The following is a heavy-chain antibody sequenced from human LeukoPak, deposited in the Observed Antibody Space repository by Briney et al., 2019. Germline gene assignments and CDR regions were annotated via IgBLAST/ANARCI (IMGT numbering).Heavy chain of an antibody. CDR3: ARGPIRTGTFDY. D-gene: IGHD7-27*01. Sequence: PSETLSLTCTVSGGSISSYYWSWIRQPPGKGLEWIGYIYYSGSTNYNPSLKSRVTISVDTSKNQFSLKLSSVTAADTAVYYCARGPIRTGTFDYWGQGTLVTVSS. CDR1: GGSISSYY. J-gene: IGHJ4*02. V-gene: IGHV4-59*08. CDR2: IYYSGST.